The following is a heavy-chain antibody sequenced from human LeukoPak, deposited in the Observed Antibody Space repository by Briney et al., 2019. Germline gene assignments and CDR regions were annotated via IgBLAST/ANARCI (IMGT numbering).Heavy chain of an antibody. CDR2: IFHNRNT. J-gene: IGHJ4*02. CDR1: GYSISSDYY. V-gene: IGHV4-38-2*02. CDR3: ARIEDVTRGYNHAYYFDY. Sequence: SETLSLTCTVSGYSISSDYYWGWIRQPPGKGLEWIGNIFHNRNTYYNPSLKSRVTMSIDTSKKQFSLKLRTATAADTAVYYCARIEDVTRGYNHAYYFDYWGQGTLVTVSS. D-gene: IGHD5-18*01.